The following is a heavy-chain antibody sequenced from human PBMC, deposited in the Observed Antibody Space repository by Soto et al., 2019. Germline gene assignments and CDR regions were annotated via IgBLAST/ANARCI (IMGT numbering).Heavy chain of an antibody. CDR2: VYWNDDK. V-gene: IGHV2-5*01. Sequence: TLSLTCTVSGGSISSYYWNWIRQPPGKALEWLAHVYWNDDKYYSLSLKSRLTISKDTSKSQVVLTMTNMDPVDTATYYCAHLNTRGYYFDYWGQGALVTVSS. J-gene: IGHJ4*02. CDR3: AHLNTRGYYFDY. CDR1: GGSISSYYW.